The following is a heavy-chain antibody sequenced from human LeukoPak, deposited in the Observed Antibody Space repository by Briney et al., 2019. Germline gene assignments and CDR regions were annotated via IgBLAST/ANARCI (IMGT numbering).Heavy chain of an antibody. J-gene: IGHJ4*02. D-gene: IGHD1-26*01. CDR2: INWNGGST. Sequence: PGRSLRLSCAASGFTFDDYAMHWVRQAPGKGLEWVSGINWNGGSTGYADSVKGRFTISRDNAKNSLYLQMNSLRAEDTALYYCARAHYSGSFGYWGQGTLVTVSS. V-gene: IGHV3-20*04. CDR1: GFTFDDYA. CDR3: ARAHYSGSFGY.